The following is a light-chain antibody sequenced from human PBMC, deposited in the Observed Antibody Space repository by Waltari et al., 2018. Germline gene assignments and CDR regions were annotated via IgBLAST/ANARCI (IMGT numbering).Light chain of an antibody. V-gene: IGLV2-14*01. CDR1: SSDVGFSNY. CDR2: DVS. Sequence: QSALTQPASVSGSPGQSITISCTGTSSDVGFSNYVSWYQQHPGKAPKLMIYDVSERPSGVSNRFSGSKSGNTASLTISGLQAEDEAYYYCNSYAGSSSWVFGGGTKLTVL. CDR3: NSYAGSSSWV. J-gene: IGLJ3*02.